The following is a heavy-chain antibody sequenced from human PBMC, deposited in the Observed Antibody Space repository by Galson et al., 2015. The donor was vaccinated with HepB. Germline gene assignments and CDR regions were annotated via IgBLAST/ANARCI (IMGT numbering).Heavy chain of an antibody. CDR2: IYSGGST. CDR1: GFTFSSYA. J-gene: IGHJ4*02. Sequence: SLRLSCAASGFTFSSYAMSWVRQAPGKGLEWVSVIYSGGSTYYADSVKGRFTISRDNSKNTLYLQMNSLRAEDTAVYYCARDFWSGYLGYFDYWGQGTLVTVSS. D-gene: IGHD3-3*01. CDR3: ARDFWSGYLGYFDY. V-gene: IGHV3-66*02.